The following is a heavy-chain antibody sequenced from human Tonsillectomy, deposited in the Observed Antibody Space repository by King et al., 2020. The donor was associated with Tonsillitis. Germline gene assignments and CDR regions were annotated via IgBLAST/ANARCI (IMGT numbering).Heavy chain of an antibody. D-gene: IGHD6-19*01. J-gene: IGHJ3*02. V-gene: IGHV3-21*01. CDR2: ISSSSSFI. Sequence: EVQLVESGGGLVKPGGSLRLSCAASGFFFRSHSMNWVRQAPGKGLEWVSSISSSSSFIYYADSVKGRFTISRDNAKNSLYLQMNSLRAEDTAVYYCARGAKYSSGWFDAFDIWGQGTMVTVSS. CDR1: GFFFRSHS. CDR3: ARGAKYSSGWFDAFDI.